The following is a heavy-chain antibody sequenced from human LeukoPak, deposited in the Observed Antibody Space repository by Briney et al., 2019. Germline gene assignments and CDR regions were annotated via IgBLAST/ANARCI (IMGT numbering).Heavy chain of an antibody. D-gene: IGHD5-24*01. Sequence: SSETLSLTCTVSGGSISSYYWGWIRQPQGKGLEWIGYTYYSGSTNYNPSLKSRVTISVDTSKNQFSLKLSSVTAADTAVYYCARAYKIPAFDYWGQGTLVTVSS. CDR2: TYYSGST. CDR1: GGSISSYY. CDR3: ARAYKIPAFDY. J-gene: IGHJ4*02. V-gene: IGHV4-59*01.